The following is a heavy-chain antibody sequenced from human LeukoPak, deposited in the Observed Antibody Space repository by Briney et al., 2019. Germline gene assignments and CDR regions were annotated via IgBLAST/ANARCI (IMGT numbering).Heavy chain of an antibody. D-gene: IGHD4-23*01. CDR1: GGSISGSRYY. CDR2: INHSGST. Sequence: SETLSLTCTVSGGSISGSRYYWSWIRQPPGKGLEWIGEINHSGSTNYNPSLRSRVTISVDTSKNQFSLKLSSVTATDTAVYYCARQESLRGNSPFDYWGQGTLVTVSS. CDR3: ARQESLRGNSPFDY. V-gene: IGHV4-39*01. J-gene: IGHJ4*02.